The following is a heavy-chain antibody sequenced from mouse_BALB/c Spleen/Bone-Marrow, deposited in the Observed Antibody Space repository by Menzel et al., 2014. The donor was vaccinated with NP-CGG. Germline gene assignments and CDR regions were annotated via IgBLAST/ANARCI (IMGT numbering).Heavy chain of an antibody. CDR3: ADYGAMDY. CDR2: ISYDGSN. Sequence: EVKLQESGPGLVKPFQSLSLPCSVTGYSITSGYYWNWIRQFPGNKLEWMGYISYDGSNNYNPSLKNRISITRDTSKNQFFLKLNSVTTEDTATYYCADYGAMDYWGQGTSVTVSS. V-gene: IGHV3-6*02. D-gene: IGHD1-1*02. J-gene: IGHJ4*01. CDR1: GYSITSGYY.